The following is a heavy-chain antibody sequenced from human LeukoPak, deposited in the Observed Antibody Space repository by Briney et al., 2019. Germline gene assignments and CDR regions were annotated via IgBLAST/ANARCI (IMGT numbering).Heavy chain of an antibody. J-gene: IGHJ5*02. CDR1: GGSISSSSYY. Sequence: SETLSLTCTVSGGSISSSSYYWGWIRQPPGKGLEWIGSIYYSGSTYCNPSLKSRVTISVDTSKNQFSLKLSSVTAADTAVYYCARNSQTYDSSGYYYPRWFDPWGQGTLVTVSS. CDR3: ARNSQTYDSSGYYYPRWFDP. V-gene: IGHV4-39*07. CDR2: IYYSGST. D-gene: IGHD3-22*01.